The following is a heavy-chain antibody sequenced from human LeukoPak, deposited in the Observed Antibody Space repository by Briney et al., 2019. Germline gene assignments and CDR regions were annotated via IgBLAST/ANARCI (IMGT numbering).Heavy chain of an antibody. CDR1: GGSIIRSTFY. J-gene: IGHJ4*02. CDR2: IYYSGST. CDR3: ARHGAFDSGNNYYFFDY. D-gene: IGHD3/OR15-3a*01. V-gene: IGHV4-39*01. Sequence: PSETLSLTCTVSGGSIIRSTFYWGWIRQPPGKGLEWIGYIYYSGSTHYTPSLNSRVTISVDTSKNQFSLKLSSVTAADTAVYYCARHGAFDSGNNYYFFDYWGQGTLVTVSS.